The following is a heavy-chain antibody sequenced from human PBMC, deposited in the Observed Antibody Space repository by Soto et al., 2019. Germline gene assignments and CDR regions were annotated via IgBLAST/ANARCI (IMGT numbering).Heavy chain of an antibody. CDR1: GFTFSSYW. D-gene: IGHD3-3*01. J-gene: IGHJ6*03. V-gene: IGHV3-7*01. Sequence: GGSLRLSCAASGFTFSSYWMSWVRQAPGKGQEWVANIKQDVSEKYYVDSVKGRFTISRDNAKNSLYLQMNSLRAEDTAVYYCARDEKDFWSGYGGYYYMDVWGKGTTVTVSS. CDR3: ARDEKDFWSGYGGYYYMDV. CDR2: IKQDVSEK.